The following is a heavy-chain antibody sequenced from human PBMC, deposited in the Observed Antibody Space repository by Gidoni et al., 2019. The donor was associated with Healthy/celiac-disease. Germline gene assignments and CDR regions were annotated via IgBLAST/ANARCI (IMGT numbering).Heavy chain of an antibody. CDR2: ISYDGSNK. Sequence: QVQLVESGGGVVQPGRSLRLSCAASGFPFSSYGLHWVRQAPGKGLEWVAVISYDGSNKYYADSVKGRFTISRDNSKNTLYLQMNSLRAEDTAVYYCAKDGSRYYDFWSGPGYYFDYWGQGTLVTVSS. D-gene: IGHD3-3*01. V-gene: IGHV3-30*18. CDR3: AKDGSRYYDFWSGPGYYFDY. CDR1: GFPFSSYG. J-gene: IGHJ4*02.